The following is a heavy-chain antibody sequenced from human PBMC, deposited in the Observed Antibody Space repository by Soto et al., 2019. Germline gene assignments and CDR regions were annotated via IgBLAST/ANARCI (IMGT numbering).Heavy chain of an antibody. J-gene: IGHJ4*02. CDR1: GFTFSSYS. V-gene: IGHV3-48*04. D-gene: IGHD2-15*01. Sequence: GGSLRLSCAASGFTFSSYSMNWVRQAPGKGLAWVSYISSSSSTIYYADSVKGRFTISRDNAKNSLYLQMNSLRAEDTAVYYCARDDCSGGSCYLYFDYWGQGTLVTVSS. CDR3: ARDDCSGGSCYLYFDY. CDR2: ISSSSSTI.